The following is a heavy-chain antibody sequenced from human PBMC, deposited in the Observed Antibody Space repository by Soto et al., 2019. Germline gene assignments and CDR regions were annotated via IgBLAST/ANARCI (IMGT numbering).Heavy chain of an antibody. V-gene: IGHV1-18*01. CDR3: ATDSSSWYLPYYYYYYGMDV. D-gene: IGHD6-13*01. J-gene: IGHJ6*02. CDR1: GYTFTSYG. CDR2: ISAYNGNT. Sequence: QVQLVQSGAEVKKPGASVKVSCKASGYTFTSYGISWVRQAPGQGLEWMGWISAYNGNTNYAQKLQGRVTMTTDTSTSTAYMELRCLRSDDTAVYYCATDSSSWYLPYYYYYYGMDVWGQGTTVTVSS.